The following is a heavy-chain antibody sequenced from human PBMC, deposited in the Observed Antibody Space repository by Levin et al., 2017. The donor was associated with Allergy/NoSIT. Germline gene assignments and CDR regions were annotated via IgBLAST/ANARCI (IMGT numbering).Heavy chain of an antibody. D-gene: IGHD3-9*01. J-gene: IGHJ4*02. CDR1: GFTFSDHY. CDR3: ARLTTGYYLQWYYFDY. V-gene: IGHV3-72*01. CDR2: IKNKANSYTT. Sequence: GESLKISCAASGFTFSDHYMDWLRQAPGKGLEWVGRIKNKANSYTTLYAASMEGRFFISRDDSRNSLFLQMNTLRTEDTAVYYCARLTTGYYLQWYYFDYWGQGALVTVSS.